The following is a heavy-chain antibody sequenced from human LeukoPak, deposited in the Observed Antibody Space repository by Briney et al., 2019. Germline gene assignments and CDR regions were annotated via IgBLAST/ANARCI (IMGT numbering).Heavy chain of an antibody. CDR3: AREGYYSHGMDV. J-gene: IGHJ6*02. CDR1: GFTFSSYG. Sequence: GGSLRLSCAASGFTFSSYGMHWVRQAPGKGLEWVAVIWYDGSNKYYADSVKGRYTITRDNARNSLYLQMNSLRAEDTAVYYCAREGYYSHGMDVWGQGTTVTVSS. V-gene: IGHV3-33*01. CDR2: IWYDGSNK.